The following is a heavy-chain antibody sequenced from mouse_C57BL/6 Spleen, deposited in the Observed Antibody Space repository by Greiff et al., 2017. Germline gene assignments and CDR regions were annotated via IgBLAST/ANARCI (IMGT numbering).Heavy chain of an antibody. CDR1: GFTFSDYY. J-gene: IGHJ1*03. Sequence: EVHLVESEGGLVQPGSSMKLSCTASGFTFSDYYMAWVRQVPEKGLEWVANINYDGSSTYYLDSLKSRFIISRDNAKNILYLQMSSLKSEDTATYYCAREGIHDYHWYFDVWGTGTTVTVSS. V-gene: IGHV5-16*01. CDR3: AREGIHDYHWYFDV. D-gene: IGHD2-4*01. CDR2: INYDGSST.